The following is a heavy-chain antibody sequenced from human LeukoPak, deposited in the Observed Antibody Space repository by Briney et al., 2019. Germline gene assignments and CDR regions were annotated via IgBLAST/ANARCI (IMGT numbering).Heavy chain of an antibody. CDR1: EYDFRAYT. CDR3: ATDYGGNSGGFDY. D-gene: IGHD4-23*01. Sequence: GGSLRLSCVASEYDFRAYTFTWVRQAPGKGLEWVSYISSSGSSIYYADSVKGRFTISRDNAKNSLDLQMNSLRAEDTAVYYCATDYGGNSGGFDYWGQGTLVTVSS. J-gene: IGHJ4*02. CDR2: ISSSGSSI. V-gene: IGHV3-48*04.